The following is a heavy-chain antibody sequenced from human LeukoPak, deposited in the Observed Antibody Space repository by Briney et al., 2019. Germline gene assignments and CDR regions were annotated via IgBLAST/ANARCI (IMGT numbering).Heavy chain of an antibody. CDR1: GYSISSGYY. D-gene: IGHD3-22*01. Sequence: PSETLSLTCTVSGYSISSGYYWGWIRPPPGKGLEWIGIIYHSGSTYYNPSLKSRVTISVDTSKNQFSLKLSSVTAADTAVYYCARDHLFYDSSGYYYVDYWGQGTLVTVSS. J-gene: IGHJ4*02. V-gene: IGHV4-38-2*02. CDR2: IYHSGST. CDR3: ARDHLFYDSSGYYYVDY.